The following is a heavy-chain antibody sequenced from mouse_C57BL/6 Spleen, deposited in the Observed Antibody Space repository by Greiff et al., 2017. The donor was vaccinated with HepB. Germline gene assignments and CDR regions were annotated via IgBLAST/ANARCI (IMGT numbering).Heavy chain of an antibody. D-gene: IGHD4-1*01. V-gene: IGHV1-64*01. CDR1: GYTFTSYW. CDR2: IHPNSGST. J-gene: IGHJ3*01. Sequence: QVQLQQPGAELVKPGASVKLSCKASGYTFTSYWMHWVKQRPGQGLEWIGMIHPNSGSTNYNEKFKSKATLTVDKSSSTAYMQLSSLTSEDSAVDYCARGGTGTRWFAYWGQGTLVTVSA. CDR3: ARGGTGTRWFAY.